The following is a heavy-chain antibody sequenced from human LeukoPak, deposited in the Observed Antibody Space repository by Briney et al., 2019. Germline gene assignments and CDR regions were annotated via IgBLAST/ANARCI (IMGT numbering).Heavy chain of an antibody. Sequence: GGSLRLSCAASGLTLSNYWMTWVRQAPGKGLEWVANINQDGSEKNYVDSVKGRFTISRDNAKNSLYLEMNSLRAEDMGVYYCARDSRGYPYWGQGALVTVSS. V-gene: IGHV3-7*05. CDR3: ARDSRGYPY. CDR2: INQDGSEK. D-gene: IGHD3-22*01. CDR1: GLTLSNYW. J-gene: IGHJ4*02.